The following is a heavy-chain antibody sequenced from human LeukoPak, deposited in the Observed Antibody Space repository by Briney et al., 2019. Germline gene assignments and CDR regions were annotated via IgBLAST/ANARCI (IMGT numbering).Heavy chain of an antibody. J-gene: IGHJ4*02. CDR3: AIQRDYYDSSGYTG. CDR2: IIPILGIA. V-gene: IGHV1-69*02. CDR1: GYTFTGYY. D-gene: IGHD3-22*01. Sequence: GASVKVSCKASGYTFTGYYMHWVRQAPGQGLEWMGRIIPILGIANYAQKFQGRVTITADKSTSTAYMELSSLRSEDTAVYYCAIQRDYYDSSGYTGWGQGTLVTVSS.